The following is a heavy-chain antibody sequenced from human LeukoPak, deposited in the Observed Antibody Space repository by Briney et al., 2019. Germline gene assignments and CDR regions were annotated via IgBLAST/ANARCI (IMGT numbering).Heavy chain of an antibody. CDR3: ARDGSGYSDPVGY. CDR2: ISSSSSYI. J-gene: IGHJ4*02. CDR1: GFTFSSYT. V-gene: IGHV3-21*01. D-gene: IGHD3-22*01. Sequence: PGGSLRLSCAASGFTFSSYTMNWVRQAPGKGLEWVSSISSSSSYIYYADSVKGRFTISRYNAKNSLYLQMNSLRAEDTAVYYCARDGSGYSDPVGYWGQGTLVTVSS.